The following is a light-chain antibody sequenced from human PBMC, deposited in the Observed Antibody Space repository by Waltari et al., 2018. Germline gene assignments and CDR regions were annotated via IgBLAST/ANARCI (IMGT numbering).Light chain of an antibody. CDR1: QSISSW. J-gene: IGKJ4*01. CDR3: QQYDSYPLT. V-gene: IGKV1-5*03. Sequence: DIQMTQSPPSVSASVGDRVPITCRASQSISSWLAWYQQKPGKAPKLLISKASSLESGVPSRFSGSGSGTELTLTISSLQPDDFATYYCQQYDSYPLTFGGGTKVEIK. CDR2: KAS.